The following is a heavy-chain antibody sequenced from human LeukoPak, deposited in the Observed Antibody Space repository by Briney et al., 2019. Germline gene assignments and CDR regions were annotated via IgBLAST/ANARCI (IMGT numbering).Heavy chain of an antibody. CDR2: INPTGGST. CDR1: GYTFTIYY. V-gene: IGHV1-46*01. CDR3: ARDNSVGDNAWWFDH. J-gene: IGHJ5*02. D-gene: IGHD1-26*01. Sequence: ASVKVSFKASGYTFTIYYMHWVRQAPGQGLEWMGLINPTGGSTGYAQKFQGRVTMTRDMSTSTDYMELSSLRSEDTAIYYCARDNSVGDNAWWFDHWGQGTLVTVSS.